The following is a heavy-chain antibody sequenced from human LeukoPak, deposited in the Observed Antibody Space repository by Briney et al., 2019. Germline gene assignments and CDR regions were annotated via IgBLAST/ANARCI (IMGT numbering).Heavy chain of an antibody. CDR1: GITFSRYA. CDR2: ISSISNYI. Sequence: GGSLRLSCAASGITFSRYAMNWVRQAPGKGLEWVSYISSISNYIQYADSVKGRFTISRDNAKNSLYLQMNSLRAEDTAVYYCARARKVEMATIFDYWGQGTLVTVSS. V-gene: IGHV3-21*05. D-gene: IGHD5-24*01. CDR3: ARARKVEMATIFDY. J-gene: IGHJ4*02.